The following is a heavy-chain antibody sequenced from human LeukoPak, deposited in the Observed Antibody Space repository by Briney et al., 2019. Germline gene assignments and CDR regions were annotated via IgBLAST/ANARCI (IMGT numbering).Heavy chain of an antibody. CDR2: IYYSGST. CDR3: ARETIAVAVDY. Sequence: PSETLSLTCTVSGGSISSSSYYWGWIRQPPGKGLEWIGSIYYSGSTYYNPSLKSRVTISVDRSKNQFSLKLSSVTAADTAVYYCARETIAVAVDYWGQGTLVTVSS. CDR1: GGSISSSSYY. D-gene: IGHD6-19*01. V-gene: IGHV4-39*07. J-gene: IGHJ4*02.